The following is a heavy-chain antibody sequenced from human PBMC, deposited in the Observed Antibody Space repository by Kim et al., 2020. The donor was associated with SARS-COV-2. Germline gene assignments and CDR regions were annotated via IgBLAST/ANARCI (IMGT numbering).Heavy chain of an antibody. V-gene: IGHV1-18*01. CDR3: ARGAYGDVSFDY. D-gene: IGHD4-17*01. Sequence: YERKAQGRVTMTKDTSTNTAYMELWSRRSDDTAMYYCARGAYGDVSFDYWGQGTLVTVSS. J-gene: IGHJ4*02.